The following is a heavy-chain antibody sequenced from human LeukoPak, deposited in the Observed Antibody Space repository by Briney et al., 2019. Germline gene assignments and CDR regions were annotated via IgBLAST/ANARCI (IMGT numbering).Heavy chain of an antibody. Sequence: VASVKVSCKASGYTFTGYYMHWVRQAPGQGLEWMGWINPNSGGTNYAQKFQGRVTMTRDTSISTAYMELSRLRSDDTAVYYCARDMGWLQPDNYFDYWGQGTLVTVSS. J-gene: IGHJ4*02. D-gene: IGHD5-24*01. CDR2: INPNSGGT. V-gene: IGHV1-2*02. CDR1: GYTFTGYY. CDR3: ARDMGWLQPDNYFDY.